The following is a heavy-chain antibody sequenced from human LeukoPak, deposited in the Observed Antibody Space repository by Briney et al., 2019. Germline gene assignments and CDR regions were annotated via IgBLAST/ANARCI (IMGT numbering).Heavy chain of an antibody. D-gene: IGHD5-24*01. CDR1: GYTFTSYY. CDR2: INPSGGST. Sequence: ASVKVSCKASGYTFTSYYMHWVRQAPGQGLEWMGIINPSGGSTSYAQKFQGRVTMTRDTSTSTVYMELSSLRSEDTAVYYCARVSISMSGDGYSGLPTHWGQRTLVTVSS. CDR3: ARVSISMSGDGYSGLPTH. J-gene: IGHJ4*02. V-gene: IGHV1-46*01.